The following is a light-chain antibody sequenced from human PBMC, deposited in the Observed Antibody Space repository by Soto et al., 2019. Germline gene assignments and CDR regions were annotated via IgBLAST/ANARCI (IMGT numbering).Light chain of an antibody. J-gene: IGLJ2*01. V-gene: IGLV2-14*01. CDR3: SSYTSSSTRV. CDR1: SSDVGGYNY. Sequence: QSALTQPASVSGSPGQSITISCTGTSSDVGGYNYVSWYQQHPGKAPKLMIYDVSNRPSGVSNRYSGSKSGNTASLTISGFQADDEADYYCSSYTSSSTRVFGGGTKLTVL. CDR2: DVS.